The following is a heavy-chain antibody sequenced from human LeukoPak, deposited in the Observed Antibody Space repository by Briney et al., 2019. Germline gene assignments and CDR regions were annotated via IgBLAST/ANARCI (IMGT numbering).Heavy chain of an antibody. CDR2: IYTDGSYT. J-gene: IGHJ6*02. CDR3: ARAMDV. CDR1: GFVFSSYW. Sequence: GGSLRLSCAASGFVFSSYWMHWVRHVPGRGLVWVSRIYTDGSYTNYADSVKGRFTISRDNAKNTLSLHMNSLRAEDTAVYYCARAMDVWGQGTTVTVSS. V-gene: IGHV3-74*01.